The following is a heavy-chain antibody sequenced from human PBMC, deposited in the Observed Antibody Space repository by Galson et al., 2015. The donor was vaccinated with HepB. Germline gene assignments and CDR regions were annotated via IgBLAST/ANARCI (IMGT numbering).Heavy chain of an antibody. J-gene: IGHJ4*02. D-gene: IGHD4-17*01. CDR1: GFTFSSYA. V-gene: IGHV3-23*01. CDR3: AKFSPPTHYGDYLNDFDY. CDR2: ISGSGGST. Sequence: SLRLSCAASGFTFSSYAMSWVRQAPGKGLEWVSAISGSGGSTYYADSVKGRFTISRDNSKNTLYLQMNSLRAEDTAVYYCAKFSPPTHYGDYLNDFDYWGQGTLVTVSS.